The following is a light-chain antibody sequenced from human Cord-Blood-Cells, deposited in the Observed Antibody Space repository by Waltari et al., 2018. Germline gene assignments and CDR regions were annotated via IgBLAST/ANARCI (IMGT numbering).Light chain of an antibody. V-gene: IGLV2-11*01. CDR1: SSDVGGYNY. CDR3: CSYAGSYTWV. CDR2: DVS. J-gene: IGLJ3*02. Sequence: QSALTQPRSVSGSPGQSVTISCTGTSSDVGGYNYVSWYQQHPGKAPKLMIYDVSKRPSGDPDRFAGSKSGNPASLTISGLQAEDEADYYCCSYAGSYTWVFGGGTKLTVL.